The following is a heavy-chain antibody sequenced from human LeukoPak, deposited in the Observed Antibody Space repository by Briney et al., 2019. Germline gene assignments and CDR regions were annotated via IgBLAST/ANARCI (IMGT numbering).Heavy chain of an antibody. J-gene: IGHJ4*02. CDR3: ARDHCSSTSCSIFDY. V-gene: IGHV1-2*02. CDR1: GYTFTGYY. CDR2: INPNSGGA. D-gene: IGHD2-2*01. Sequence: ASVKGSCKASGYTFTGYYMHWVRQAPGQGLEWMGWINPNSGGANYAQKFQGRVTMTRDTSISTAYMELSRLRSDDTAVYYCARDHCSSTSCSIFDYWGQGTLVTVSS.